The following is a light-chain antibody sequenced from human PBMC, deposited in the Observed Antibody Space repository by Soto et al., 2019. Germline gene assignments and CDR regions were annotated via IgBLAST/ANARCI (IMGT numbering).Light chain of an antibody. CDR1: QSVLYSSNNKNY. V-gene: IGKV4-1*01. CDR3: QQYYRPWT. J-gene: IGKJ1*01. CDR2: WAS. Sequence: DIVMTQSPDSLAVSLCERATINCKSSQSVLYSSNNKNYLAWYQQKPGQPPKPLIYWASTRESGVPDRFSGSGSGTDFTLTISSLQAEDVAVYYCQQYYRPWTFGQGTKVEIK.